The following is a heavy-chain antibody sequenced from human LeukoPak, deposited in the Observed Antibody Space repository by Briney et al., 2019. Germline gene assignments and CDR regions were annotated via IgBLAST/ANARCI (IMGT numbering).Heavy chain of an antibody. CDR3: ARDQTDDYGGY. D-gene: IGHD5-24*01. Sequence: SETLSLTCTVSGYSISSGYYWGWIRQPPGKGLEWIGSIYHSGSTYYNPSLKSRVTISVDTSKNQFSLELSSVTAADTAVYYCARDQTDDYGGYWGQGTLVTVSS. J-gene: IGHJ4*02. CDR1: GYSISSGYY. V-gene: IGHV4-38-2*02. CDR2: IYHSGST.